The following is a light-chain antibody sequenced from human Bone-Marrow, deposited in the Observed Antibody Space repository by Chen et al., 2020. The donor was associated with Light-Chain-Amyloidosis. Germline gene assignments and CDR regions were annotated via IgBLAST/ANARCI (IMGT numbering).Light chain of an antibody. Sequence: DRVLTPSPDTLSVSPGETATPSCRASDSVGSNVDWHQQSPGQAPRLLIYRASIRATGVPARSRGSGSGTEFTLTISSPQSEDSALYYWQQYKNWPPWTFGQGTKVEIK. V-gene: IGKV3-15*01. J-gene: IGKJ1*01. CDR3: QQYKNWPPWT. CDR1: DSVGSN. CDR2: RAS.